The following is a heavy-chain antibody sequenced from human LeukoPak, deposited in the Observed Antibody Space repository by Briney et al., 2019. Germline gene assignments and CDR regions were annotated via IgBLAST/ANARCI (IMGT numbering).Heavy chain of an antibody. CDR3: ARRGMTGYYLN. J-gene: IGHJ4*02. D-gene: IGHD3-9*01. Sequence: SETLSLTCTVSGGSISSSSYYWGWIRQPPGKGLEWIGSIYYSGSTYYNPSLKSRVTISVDTSKNQFSLKLSSVTAADTAVYYCARRGMTGYYLNWGQGTLVTVSS. CDR2: IYYSGST. V-gene: IGHV4-39*01. CDR1: GGSISSSSYY.